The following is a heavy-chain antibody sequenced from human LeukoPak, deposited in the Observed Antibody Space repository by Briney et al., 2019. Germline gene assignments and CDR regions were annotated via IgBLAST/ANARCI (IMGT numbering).Heavy chain of an antibody. J-gene: IGHJ4*02. CDR1: GYTFTGYY. Sequence: ASVKVSCKASGYTFTGYYMHWVRQAPGQGLEWMGWISAYNGNTNYAQKLQGRVTMTTDTSTSTAYMELRSLRSDDTAVYYCAKDDIWNDVWENYWGQGTLVTVSS. CDR2: ISAYNGNT. D-gene: IGHD1-1*01. CDR3: AKDDIWNDVWENY. V-gene: IGHV1-18*04.